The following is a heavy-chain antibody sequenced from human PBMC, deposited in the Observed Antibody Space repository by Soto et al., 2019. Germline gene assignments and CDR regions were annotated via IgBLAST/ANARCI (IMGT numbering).Heavy chain of an antibody. V-gene: IGHV1-69*13. CDR3: ARRRAYYYGMDV. CDR1: GGAYSSYA. CDR2: IIPIFGTA. Sequence: SVSVSCKASGGAYSSYAISWVRQAPGQGLEWMGGIIPIFGTANYAQKFQGRVTITADESTSTAYMELSSLRSEDTAVYYCARRRAYYYGMDVWGQGTTVTVS. J-gene: IGHJ6*02.